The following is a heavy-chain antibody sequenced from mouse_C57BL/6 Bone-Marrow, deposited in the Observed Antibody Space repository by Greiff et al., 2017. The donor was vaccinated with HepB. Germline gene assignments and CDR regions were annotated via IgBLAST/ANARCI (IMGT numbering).Heavy chain of an antibody. V-gene: IGHV1-15*01. D-gene: IGHD1-1*01. J-gene: IGHJ1*03. Sequence: VQLQQSGAELVRPGASVTLSCKASGYTFTDYEMHWVKQTPVHGLEWIGAIDPETGGTAYNQKFKGKAILTADKSSSTAYMELRSLTSEDSAVYYCTRIYYYGLWYFDVWGTGTTVTVSS. CDR2: IDPETGGT. CDR1: GYTFTDYE. CDR3: TRIYYYGLWYFDV.